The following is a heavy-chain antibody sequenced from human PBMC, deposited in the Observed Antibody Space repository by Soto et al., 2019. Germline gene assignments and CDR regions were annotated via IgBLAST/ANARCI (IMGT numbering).Heavy chain of an antibody. Sequence: EVQLLESGGGLVQPGGSLRLSCAASGFTFSSYAMSWVRQAPGKGLELVSAISGSGGSTYYADSVKGRFTISRDNSKNTLYLQMNSLRAEDTAVYYCAKVLDGFWSGLDFDYWGQGTLVTVSS. CDR1: GFTFSSYA. D-gene: IGHD3-3*01. CDR3: AKVLDGFWSGLDFDY. CDR2: ISGSGGST. V-gene: IGHV3-23*01. J-gene: IGHJ4*02.